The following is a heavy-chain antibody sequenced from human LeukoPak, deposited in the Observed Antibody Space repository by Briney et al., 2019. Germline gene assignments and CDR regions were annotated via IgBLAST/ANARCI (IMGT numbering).Heavy chain of an antibody. J-gene: IGHJ4*02. Sequence: GGSLRLSCAASGFTFSSYAMSWVRQAPGEGLEWVSAISGSGGSTYYADSVKGRFTISRDNSKNTLYLQMNSLRAEDTAVYYCAKGDVFPPYYFDYWGQGTLVTVSS. CDR3: AKGDVFPPYYFDY. CDR1: GFTFSSYA. CDR2: ISGSGGST. V-gene: IGHV3-23*01. D-gene: IGHD2-21*01.